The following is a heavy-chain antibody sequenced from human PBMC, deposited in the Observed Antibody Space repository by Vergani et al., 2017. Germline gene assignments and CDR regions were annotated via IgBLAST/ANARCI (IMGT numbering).Heavy chain of an antibody. CDR1: GGSISRSNW. CDR2: IYHSGST. V-gene: IGHV4-4*02. D-gene: IGHD3-10*01. J-gene: IGHJ4*02. Sequence: QVQLQESGPGLVKPSGTLSLTCAVSGGSISRSNWWSWVRQPPGKGLEWIGEIYHSGSTNYNPSLKSRVTISVDKSKNQFSLKLSSVTAADTAVYYCASLKRRWLWFGELFPSYWGQGTLVTVSS. CDR3: ASLKRRWLWFGELFPSY.